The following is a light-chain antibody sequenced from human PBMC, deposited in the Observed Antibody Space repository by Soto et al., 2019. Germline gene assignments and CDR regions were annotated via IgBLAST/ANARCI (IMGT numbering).Light chain of an antibody. CDR2: GAS. CDR3: QQYGSSPRT. Sequence: EIVMTQSPATLSVSPGERATLSCRASQSVSSNLAWYQQKPGQAPRLLIYGASNRATGFPDRFSGSGSGTDFTLTITRLETEDFAVYFCQQYGSSPRTFGQGTKV. V-gene: IGKV3-20*01. CDR1: QSVSSN. J-gene: IGKJ1*01.